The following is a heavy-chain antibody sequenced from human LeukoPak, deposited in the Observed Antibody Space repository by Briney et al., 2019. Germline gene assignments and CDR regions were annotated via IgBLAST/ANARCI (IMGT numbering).Heavy chain of an antibody. CDR3: AREWELLGRGAFDI. D-gene: IGHD1-26*01. V-gene: IGHV3-64*01. J-gene: IGHJ3*02. Sequence: GGSLRLSCAASGFTFSSYAMHWVRQAPGKGLEYVSAISSNGGSTYYANSVKGRFTISRDNSKNTLYLQMGSLRAEDMAVYYCAREWELLGRGAFDIWGQGTMVTVSS. CDR1: GFTFSSYA. CDR2: ISSNGGST.